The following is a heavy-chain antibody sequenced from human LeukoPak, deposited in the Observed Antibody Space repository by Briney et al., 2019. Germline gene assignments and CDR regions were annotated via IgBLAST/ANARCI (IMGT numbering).Heavy chain of an antibody. CDR1: GFTFSSHW. V-gene: IGHV3-7*04. Sequence: GGSLRLSCAGSGFTFSSHWMSWVRQAPGKGLQWVASIKQDGSEKHYVDSVRGRFTISRDNAENSLCLQMNSLRAEDTAVYYCARLLGMVTTYDIWGQGTMVTVSS. J-gene: IGHJ3*02. CDR2: IKQDGSEK. CDR3: ARLLGMVTTYDI. D-gene: IGHD5-24*01.